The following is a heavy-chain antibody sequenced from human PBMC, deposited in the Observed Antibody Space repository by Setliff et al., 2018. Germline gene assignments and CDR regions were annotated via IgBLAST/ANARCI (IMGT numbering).Heavy chain of an antibody. CDR1: GGSISGYY. CDR3: ARGGYFDWFFEY. CDR2: IYYTGSP. D-gene: IGHD3-9*01. V-gene: IGHV4-59*01. Sequence: ETLSLPCTVSGGSISGYYWSWIRQPPGKGLEWIGNIYYTGSPSYSPSLRSRGTISVDTSKNKFSLSLSSVTAADTAVYYCARGGYFDWFFEYWGQGTLVTVSS. J-gene: IGHJ4*02.